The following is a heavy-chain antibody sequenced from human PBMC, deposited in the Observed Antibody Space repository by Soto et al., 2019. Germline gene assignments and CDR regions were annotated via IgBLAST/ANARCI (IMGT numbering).Heavy chain of an antibody. CDR1: GFTFRSYA. Sequence: GGSLRLSCAASGFTFRSYAMFWVRQAPGKGLEWVSVISGSGGSTYYADSVKGRFTISRDNSKNTLYLQMNSLRAEDTAVYYCAKQKERGYYYYDMDVWGQGTTVTVSS. V-gene: IGHV3-23*01. D-gene: IGHD1-1*01. CDR2: ISGSGGST. J-gene: IGHJ6*02. CDR3: AKQKERGYYYYDMDV.